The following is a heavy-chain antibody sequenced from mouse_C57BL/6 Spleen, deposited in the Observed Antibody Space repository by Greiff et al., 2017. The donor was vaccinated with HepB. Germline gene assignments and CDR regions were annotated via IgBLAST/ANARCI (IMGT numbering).Heavy chain of an antibody. CDR2: ISYDGSN. CDR1: GYSITSGYY. Sequence: EVKLQESGPGLVKPSQSLSLTCSVTGYSITSGYYWNWIRQFPGNKLEWMGYISYDGSNNYNPSLKNRISITRDTSKNQFFLKLNSVTTEDTATYYCARDMWRNYWGQGTTLTVSS. V-gene: IGHV3-6*01. CDR3: ARDMWRNY. J-gene: IGHJ2*01.